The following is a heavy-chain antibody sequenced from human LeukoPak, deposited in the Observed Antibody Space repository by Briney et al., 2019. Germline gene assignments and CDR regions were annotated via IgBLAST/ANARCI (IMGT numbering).Heavy chain of an antibody. V-gene: IGHV4-30-2*01. CDR1: GGSISSGGYS. CDR2: IYHGGST. CDR3: ARNLYGDPPYFDY. Sequence: PSETLSLTCAVSGGSISSGGYSWSWIRQPPGKGLEWIGYIYHGGSTYYNPSLKSRVTISVDRSKNQFSLKLSSVTAADTAVYYCARNLYGDPPYFDYWGQGTLVTVSS. J-gene: IGHJ4*02. D-gene: IGHD4-17*01.